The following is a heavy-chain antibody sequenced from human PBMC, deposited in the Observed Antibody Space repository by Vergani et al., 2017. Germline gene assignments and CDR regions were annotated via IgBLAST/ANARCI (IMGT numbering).Heavy chain of an antibody. CDR3: VRVKGSNWNDHLYDI. V-gene: IGHV3-72*01. CDR1: GFIFSDHY. Sequence: EVQVVESGGGLVQPGGSLRLSCAASGFIFSDHYMDWVRQAPGKGLEWVGRIRNKANDYTTQYAASVKGRFTISRDDSKSYLCLQMNSLQTEDTALYYCVRVKGSNWNDHLYDIWGQGTLVTVSS. D-gene: IGHD1-1*01. J-gene: IGHJ3*02. CDR2: IRNKANDYTT.